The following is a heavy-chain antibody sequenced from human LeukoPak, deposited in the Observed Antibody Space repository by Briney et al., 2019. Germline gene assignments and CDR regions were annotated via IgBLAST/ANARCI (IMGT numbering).Heavy chain of an antibody. CDR3: ARGLIVVPSDAFDI. J-gene: IGHJ3*02. V-gene: IGHV1-69*04. D-gene: IGHD3-22*01. CDR2: IIPILGIA. Sequence: GASVKVSCKASGGTFSSYAISWVRQAPGQGLEWMGRIIPILGIANYAQKFQGRVTITADKSTSTAYMELSSLRSEDTAVYYCARGLIVVPSDAFDIWGQGTMVTVSS. CDR1: GGTFSSYA.